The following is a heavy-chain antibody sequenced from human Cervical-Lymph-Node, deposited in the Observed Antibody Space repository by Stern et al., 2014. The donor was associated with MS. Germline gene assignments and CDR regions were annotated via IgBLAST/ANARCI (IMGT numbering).Heavy chain of an antibody. D-gene: IGHD2-15*01. Sequence: QVQLVQSGAEVKKPGSSVTVSCKASGGTFSSYAVNWVRQAPGQGLEWMGGIIPTSGTAKYAQKFQGRVTVTAAESMSTVYMELSSLRSEDTAVYYCASNLLGYCSGGTCYSDKWGQGTLVTVSA. J-gene: IGHJ4*02. V-gene: IGHV1-69*01. CDR2: IIPTSGTA. CDR3: ASNLLGYCSGGTCYSDK. CDR1: GGTFSSYA.